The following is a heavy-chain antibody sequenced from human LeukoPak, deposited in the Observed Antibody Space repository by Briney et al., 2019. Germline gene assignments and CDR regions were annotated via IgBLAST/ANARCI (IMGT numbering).Heavy chain of an antibody. CDR1: GFTFSSYW. D-gene: IGHD1-26*01. CDR2: IKQDGSEK. J-gene: IGHJ6*02. CDR3: ARRRLSDYYYGMDV. V-gene: IGHV3-7*01. Sequence: GGSLRLSCAASGFTFSSYWMSWVRQAPGKGLEWVANIKQDGSEKYYVDSVKGRFTISRDNAKNSLYLQMNSLRAKDTAVYYCARRRLSDYYYGMDVWGQGTTVTVSS.